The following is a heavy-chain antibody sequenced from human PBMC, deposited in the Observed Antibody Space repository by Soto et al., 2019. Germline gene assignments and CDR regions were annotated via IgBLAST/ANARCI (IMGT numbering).Heavy chain of an antibody. J-gene: IGHJ4*02. V-gene: IGHV1-2*02. CDR3: GKGRSGAVDVLY. D-gene: IGHD1-26*01. CDR1: GYTFTGYY. CDR2: ISPNSGGT. Sequence: QVQLVQSGAEVKKSGASVKVSCKASGYTFTGYYIHWVRQAPGQGLEWMGEISPNSGGTKYAQKFRGRVTMTRDTSITTVYMDLSNLSPDDTAVYYCGKGRSGAVDVLYWGQGTLVTVYS.